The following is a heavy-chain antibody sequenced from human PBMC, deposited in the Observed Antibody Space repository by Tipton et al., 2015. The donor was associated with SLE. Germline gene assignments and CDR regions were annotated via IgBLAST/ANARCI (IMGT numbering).Heavy chain of an antibody. V-gene: IGHV3-7*01. J-gene: IGHJ3*01. CDR2: IKQDGSEK. Sequence: SLRLSCAASGFTFSSYWMSWVRQAPGKGLEWVANIKQDGSEKYYVDSVKGRFTISRDNAKNSLYLQMNSLRAEDTAVYYCARERDPIVVVVSASAAFDVWGPGTRVPVSS. CDR3: ARERDPIVVVVSASAAFDV. CDR1: GFTFSSYW. D-gene: IGHD2-15*01.